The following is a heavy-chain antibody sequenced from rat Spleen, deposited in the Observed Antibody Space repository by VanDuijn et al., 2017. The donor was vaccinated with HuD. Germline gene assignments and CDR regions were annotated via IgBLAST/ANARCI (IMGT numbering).Heavy chain of an antibody. CDR3: AKDRGNSGYGVMDA. V-gene: IGHV5-20*01. CDR1: GFTFSDYY. Sequence: EVQLVESDGGLVQPGRSLKLSCAASGFTFSDYYMAWVRQAPTKCLEWVASISYDGSATYYRDSVKGRFTLSRDNAKSTLFLQMGSLRSEDTATYYCAKDRGNSGYGVMDAWGQGASVTVSS. J-gene: IGHJ4*01. CDR2: ISYDGSAT. D-gene: IGHD4-3*01.